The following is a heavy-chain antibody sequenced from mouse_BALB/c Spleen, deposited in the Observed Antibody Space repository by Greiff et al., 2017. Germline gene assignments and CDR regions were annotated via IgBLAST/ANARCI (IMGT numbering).Heavy chain of an antibody. CDR3: ARGWYFDV. CDR1: GYTFTSYN. CDR2: IYPGNGDT. Sequence: LQQSGAELVKPGASVKMSCKASGYTFTSYNMHWVKQTPGQGLEWIGAIYPGNGDTSYNQKFKGKATLTADKSSSTAYMQLSSLTSEDSAVYYCARGWYFDVWGAGTTVTVSS. V-gene: IGHV1-12*01. J-gene: IGHJ1*01.